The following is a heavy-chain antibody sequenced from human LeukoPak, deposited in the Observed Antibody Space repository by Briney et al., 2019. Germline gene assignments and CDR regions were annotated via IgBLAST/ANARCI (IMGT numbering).Heavy chain of an antibody. Sequence: GGSLRLSCAASGFTFSSYWMSWVRQAPGKGGERVANIKQDGSDKFYAASVTCRFTISRANAKNSLYLQMHSLRAEDTAVYYCARDALRNTIRRLYYGVDVWGQGTTVTVSS. CDR1: GFTFSSYW. J-gene: IGHJ6*02. D-gene: IGHD3-9*01. CDR3: ARDALRNTIRRLYYGVDV. CDR2: IKQDGSDK. V-gene: IGHV3-7*01.